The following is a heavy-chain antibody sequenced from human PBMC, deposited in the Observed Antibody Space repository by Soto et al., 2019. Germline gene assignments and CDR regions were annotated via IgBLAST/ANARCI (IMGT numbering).Heavy chain of an antibody. CDR2: SKDRANNYAT. CDR1: GFTVRDNY. CDR3: AREGEARWFDL. D-gene: IGHD1-26*01. Sequence: EEQLVESGGNLVQPGGSLRLSCVVSGFTVRDNYMDWVRQAPGKVLEWIGRSKDRANNYATQYAASVRGRFTVSRDFAQNSLHLQMDSLETEDTAVYYCAREGEARWFDLWGQGTLVTVSS. J-gene: IGHJ5*02. V-gene: IGHV3-72*01.